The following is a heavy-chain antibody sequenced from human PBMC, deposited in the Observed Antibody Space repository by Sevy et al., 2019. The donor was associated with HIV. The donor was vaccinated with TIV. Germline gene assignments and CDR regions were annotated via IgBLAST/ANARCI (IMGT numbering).Heavy chain of an antibody. CDR1: GFTFSSYA. CDR2: ISYDGSNK. Sequence: GESLKISCAASGFTFSSYAMHWVRQAPGKGLEWVAVISYDGSNKYYADSVKGRFTISRDNSKNMLYLQMNSLRAEDTAVYYCARRGHDFWAVDPWGQGTLVTVSS. D-gene: IGHD3-3*01. V-gene: IGHV3-30-3*01. CDR3: ARRGHDFWAVDP. J-gene: IGHJ5*02.